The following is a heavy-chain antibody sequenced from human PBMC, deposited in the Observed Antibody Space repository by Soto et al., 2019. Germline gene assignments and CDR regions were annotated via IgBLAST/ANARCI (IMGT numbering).Heavy chain of an antibody. CDR1: GGSISSYY. V-gene: IGHV4-59*12. D-gene: IGHD3-22*01. CDR3: ARDRDYYDSSGYRELLSYGMDV. J-gene: IGHJ6*02. CDR2: IYYSGST. Sequence: SETLSLTCTVSGGSISSYYWSWIRQPPGKGLEWIGYIYYSGSTNYNPSLKSRVTIPVDTSKNQFSLQLNSVTPEDTAVYYCARDRDYYDSSGYRELLSYGMDVWGQGTTVTVSS.